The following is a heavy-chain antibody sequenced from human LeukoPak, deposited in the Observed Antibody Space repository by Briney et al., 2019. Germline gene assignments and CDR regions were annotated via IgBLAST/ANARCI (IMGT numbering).Heavy chain of an antibody. D-gene: IGHD3-22*01. CDR1: GGSISSGSYY. J-gene: IGHJ5*02. CDR3: ARGKISSGYR. Sequence: SQTLSLTCTVSGGSISSGSYYWSWIRQPAGKGLEWIGRIYTSGSTNYNPSLKSRVTISVDTSKNQFSLKLSSVTAADTAVYYCARGKISSGYRWGQGTLVTVSS. CDR2: IYTSGST. V-gene: IGHV4-61*02.